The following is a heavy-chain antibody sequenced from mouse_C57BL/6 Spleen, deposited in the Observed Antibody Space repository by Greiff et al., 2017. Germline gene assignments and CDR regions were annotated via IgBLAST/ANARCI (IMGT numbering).Heavy chain of an antibody. Sequence: DVKLVESGGGLVKPGGSLKLSCAASGFTFSDYGMHWVRQAPEKGLEWVAYISSGSSTIYYADTVKGRFTISRDNAKNTLFLQMTSLRSEDTAMYYCAKGYSNYAMDYWGQGTSVTVSS. CDR1: GFTFSDYG. J-gene: IGHJ4*01. V-gene: IGHV5-17*01. D-gene: IGHD2-5*01. CDR2: ISSGSSTI. CDR3: AKGYSNYAMDY.